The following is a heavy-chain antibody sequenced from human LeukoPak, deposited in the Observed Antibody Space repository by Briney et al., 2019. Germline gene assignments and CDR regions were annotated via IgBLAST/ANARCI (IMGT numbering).Heavy chain of an antibody. CDR3: ASANYYYYYYMDV. J-gene: IGHJ6*03. Sequence: SETLSLTCTVSGGSISSYHWSWIRQPPGKGLEWIGYIYYSGSTNYNPSLKSRVTISVDTSKNQFSLKLSSVTAADTAVYYCASANYYYYYYMDVWGKGTTVTVSS. CDR1: GGSISSYH. V-gene: IGHV4-59*01. CDR2: IYYSGST.